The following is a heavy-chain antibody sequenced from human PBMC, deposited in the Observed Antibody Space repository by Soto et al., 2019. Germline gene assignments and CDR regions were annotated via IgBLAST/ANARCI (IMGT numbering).Heavy chain of an antibody. CDR3: ARVAAYCSGGSCYFHIGDWYFAL. CDR2: ISSSSSTI. D-gene: IGHD2-15*01. Sequence: EVQLVESGGGLVQPGGSLRLSCAASGFTFSSYSMNWVRQAPGKGLEWVSYISSSSSTIYYADSVKGRFTISRDNAKNSLYLQMNSLRAEDTAVYYCARVAAYCSGGSCYFHIGDWYFALWGRGTLVTVSS. V-gene: IGHV3-48*01. CDR1: GFTFSSYS. J-gene: IGHJ2*01.